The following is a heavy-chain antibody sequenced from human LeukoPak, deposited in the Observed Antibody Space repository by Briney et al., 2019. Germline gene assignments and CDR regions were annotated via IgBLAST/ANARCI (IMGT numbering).Heavy chain of an antibody. Sequence: ASVTVSCKTSGYTFIKYYMHWVRQAPGQGLEWMGWINPNGGATNYAQKFRGRVTVTSDTSITTVYMDLTGLKSDDTAVYFCARGSGGNAFDFWGQGTMVTVSS. J-gene: IGHJ3*01. CDR1: GYTFIKYY. CDR3: ARGSGGNAFDF. V-gene: IGHV1-2*02. D-gene: IGHD3-16*01. CDR2: INPNGGAT.